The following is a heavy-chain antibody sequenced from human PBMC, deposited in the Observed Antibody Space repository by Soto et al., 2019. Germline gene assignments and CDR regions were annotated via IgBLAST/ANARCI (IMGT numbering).Heavy chain of an antibody. V-gene: IGHV3-48*03. Sequence: EVQLVESGGGLVQPGGSLRLSCAASGFTFSSYEMNWVRQAPGKGLEWVSYISSSGSTIYYADSVKGRFTISRDNAKNSLYLQMNSLRAEDTAVYYCARDIFPEDYYDCSGYYYFDYWGQGTLVTVSS. CDR3: ARDIFPEDYYDCSGYYYFDY. CDR2: ISSSGSTI. J-gene: IGHJ4*02. D-gene: IGHD3-22*01. CDR1: GFTFSSYE.